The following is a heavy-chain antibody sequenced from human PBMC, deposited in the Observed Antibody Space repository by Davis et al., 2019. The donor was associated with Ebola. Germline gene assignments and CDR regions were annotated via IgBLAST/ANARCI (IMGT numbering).Heavy chain of an antibody. CDR3: AREGRYCSGGSCYSYYFDY. D-gene: IGHD2-15*01. CDR1: GYTFTSYD. Sequence: ASVKVSCKASGYTFTSYDINWVRQATGQGLEWMGWMNPNSGNTGYAQKFQGRVTMTRNTSISTAYMELSSLRSEDTAVYYCAREGRYCSGGSCYSYYFDYWGQGTLVTVSS. CDR2: MNPNSGNT. J-gene: IGHJ4*02. V-gene: IGHV1-8*01.